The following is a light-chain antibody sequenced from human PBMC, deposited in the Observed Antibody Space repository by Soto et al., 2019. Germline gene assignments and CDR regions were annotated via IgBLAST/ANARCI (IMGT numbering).Light chain of an antibody. CDR3: MQRTHLPHT. CDR2: DLS. V-gene: IGKV2-30*01. J-gene: IGKJ2*01. Sequence: DVVLYQAPLSLHVTPGQPASISCRSSQSLVNSDGSTFINWFHQRPGQSPRRLVYDLSKLDSGVPDRFSDSGSVTDFTLKISRVEAEDVGGYYCMQRTHLPHTCGQGTKQEI. CDR1: QSLVNSDGSTF.